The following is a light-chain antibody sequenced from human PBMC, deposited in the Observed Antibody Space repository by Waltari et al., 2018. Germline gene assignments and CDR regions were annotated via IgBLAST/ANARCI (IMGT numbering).Light chain of an antibody. V-gene: IGKV1-5*03. CDR3: QQYDNYWT. J-gene: IGKJ1*01. CDR1: QSITNW. CDR2: RAS. Sequence: DIQIPQSPSTLSPPVGDRVTIPCRASQSITNWLAWYQQKPGKAPKLLIYRASNLESGVPSRFSGSGSGTEFTLTISSLQPDDFATYYCQQYDNYWTFGQGTKVEIK.